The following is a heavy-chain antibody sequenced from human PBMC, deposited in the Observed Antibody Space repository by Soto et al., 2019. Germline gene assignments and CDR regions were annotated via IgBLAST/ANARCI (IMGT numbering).Heavy chain of an antibody. CDR3: ARDAVPYYYDSSGYYPAGGAFDI. D-gene: IGHD3-22*01. CDR1: GFTCSSYS. V-gene: IGHV3-21*01. CDR2: ISSSSSYI. Sequence: GSLRVSCADSGFTCSSYSMNWVRQAPGKGLEWVSSISSSSSYIYYADSVKGRFTISRDNAKNSLYLQMNSLRAEDTAVYYCARDAVPYYYDSSGYYPAGGAFDIWGQGTMVTVSS. J-gene: IGHJ3*02.